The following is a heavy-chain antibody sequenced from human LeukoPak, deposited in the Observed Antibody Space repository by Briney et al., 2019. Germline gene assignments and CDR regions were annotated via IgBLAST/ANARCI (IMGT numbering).Heavy chain of an antibody. V-gene: IGHV1-69*13. CDR3: ARSRHLGWNDAFDI. D-gene: IGHD1-1*01. CDR1: GGTFSSYA. CDR2: IIPIFGTA. Sequence: ASVKVSCKASGGTFSSYAISWVRQAPGQGLEWMGGIIPIFGTANYAQKFQGRVTITADESTSTAYMELSSLRSEDTAVYYCARSRHLGWNDAFDIWGQGTLVTVSS. J-gene: IGHJ3*02.